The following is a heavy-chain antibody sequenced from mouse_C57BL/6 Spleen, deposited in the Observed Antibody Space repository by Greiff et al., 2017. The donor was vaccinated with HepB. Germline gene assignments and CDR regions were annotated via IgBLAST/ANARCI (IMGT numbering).Heavy chain of an antibody. V-gene: IGHV1-18*01. CDR2: INPNNGGT. CDR1: GYTFTDYN. D-gene: IGHD1-1*01. J-gene: IGHJ4*01. Sequence: EVQLQQSGPELVKPGASVKIPCKASGYTFTDYNMDWVKQSHGKSLEWIGDINPNNGGTIYNQKFKGKATLTVDKSSSTAYMELRSLTSEDTAVYYGAFHYGSSYYAMDYWGQGTSVTVSS. CDR3: AFHYGSSYYAMDY.